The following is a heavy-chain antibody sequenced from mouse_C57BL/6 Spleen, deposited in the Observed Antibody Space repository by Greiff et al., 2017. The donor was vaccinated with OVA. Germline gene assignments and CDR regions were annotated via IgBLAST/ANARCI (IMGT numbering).Heavy chain of an antibody. CDR1: GYAFSSSW. V-gene: IGHV1-82*01. CDR2: IYPGDGDT. D-gene: IGHD1-1*01. CDR3: ARGNYGSSLGY. J-gene: IGHJ2*01. Sequence: QVQLQQSGPELVKPGASVKISCKASGYAFSSSWMNWVKQRPGKGLEWIGRIYPGDGDTNYNGKFKGKATLTADKSSSTAYMQLSSLTSEDSAVYFCARGNYGSSLGYWGKGTTLTVSS.